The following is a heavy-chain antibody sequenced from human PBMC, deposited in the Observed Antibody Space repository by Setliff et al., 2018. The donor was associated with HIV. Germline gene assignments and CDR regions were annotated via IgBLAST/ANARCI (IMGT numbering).Heavy chain of an antibody. V-gene: IGHV1-2*04. CDR1: GYSFTDYY. Sequence: VKVSCKASGYSFTDYYIHWVRQAPGQGLEWMGWINPKSDGTNYAQKFQGWITMTRDTSISIAYMELSRLRSDDTAVYYCARGMDYYDTSGYYQYYFDYWGQGTLVTVSS. CDR2: INPKSDGT. J-gene: IGHJ4*02. CDR3: ARGMDYYDTSGYYQYYFDY. D-gene: IGHD3-22*01.